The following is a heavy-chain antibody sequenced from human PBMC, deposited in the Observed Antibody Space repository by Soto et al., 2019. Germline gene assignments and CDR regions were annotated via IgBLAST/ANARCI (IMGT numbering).Heavy chain of an antibody. J-gene: IGHJ3*02. Sequence: SVKVSCKASGATFSSYAISWVRQAPGQGLEWMGGIIPIFGTANYAQKFQGRVTITADESTSTAYMELSSLRSEDTAVYYCARDGGPYDFDIWGQGTMVTVSS. CDR2: IIPIFGTA. D-gene: IGHD6-25*01. CDR3: ARDGGPYDFDI. V-gene: IGHV1-69*13. CDR1: GATFSSYA.